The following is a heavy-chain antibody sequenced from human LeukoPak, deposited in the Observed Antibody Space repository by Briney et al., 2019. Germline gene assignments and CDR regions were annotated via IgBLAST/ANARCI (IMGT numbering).Heavy chain of an antibody. Sequence: GGSLRLSCAASGFTFSTYNMNWVRQAPGKGLEWVANIKQDGSEKYYVDSVKGRFTISRDNAKNSLYLQMNSLRAEDTAVYYCARDYGGSSPFDYWGQGTLVTVSS. J-gene: IGHJ4*02. CDR3: ARDYGGSSPFDY. CDR2: IKQDGSEK. CDR1: GFTFSTYN. V-gene: IGHV3-7*01. D-gene: IGHD4-23*01.